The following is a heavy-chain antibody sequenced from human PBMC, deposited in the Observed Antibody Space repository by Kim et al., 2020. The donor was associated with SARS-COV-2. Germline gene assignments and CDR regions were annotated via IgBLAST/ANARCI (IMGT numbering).Heavy chain of an antibody. D-gene: IGHD3-16*01. CDR2: IRSKTFGGTA. Sequence: GGSLRLSCITSGFSFPDSAMSWVRKAPGRGLEWGGFIRSKTFGGTAYYAASVEGRFAISRDDSRSVVYLHMNSLKIDDTGVYYCTTRCPPVMWGQGTLVTVSS. CDR3: TTRCPPVM. CDR1: GFSFPDSA. J-gene: IGHJ4*02. V-gene: IGHV3-49*04.